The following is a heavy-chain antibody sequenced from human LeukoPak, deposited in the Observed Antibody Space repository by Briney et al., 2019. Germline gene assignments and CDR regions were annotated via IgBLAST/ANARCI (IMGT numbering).Heavy chain of an antibody. D-gene: IGHD3-10*01. J-gene: IGHJ5*01. CDR3: ARDRGGFDS. Sequence: SQTLSLTCNISGDSVSSHTAAWNWIRQSPSRGLEWLGRTYYRSTWSTDYAVSVQSRITNNPDTSRNHFSLQLSSVTPEDTAVYYCARDRGGFDSWGQGTLVTVSS. CDR1: GDSVSSHTAA. CDR2: TYYRSTWST. V-gene: IGHV6-1*01.